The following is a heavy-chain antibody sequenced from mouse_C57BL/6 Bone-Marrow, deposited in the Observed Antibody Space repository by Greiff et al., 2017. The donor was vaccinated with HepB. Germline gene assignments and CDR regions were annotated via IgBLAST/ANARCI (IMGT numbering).Heavy chain of an antibody. Sequence: EVQLVESGPVLARPGASVKMSCKTSGYTFTSYWMHWVKQRPGQGLEWIGAIYPGNSDTSYNQKFKGKAKLTAVTSASTAYMELSRLTNEDSAVYYCTRNDSNTKDYAMDNWGQGTSVTVSS. CDR3: TRNDSNTKDYAMDN. J-gene: IGHJ4*01. CDR1: GYTFTSYW. D-gene: IGHD2-5*01. V-gene: IGHV1-5*01. CDR2: IYPGNSDT.